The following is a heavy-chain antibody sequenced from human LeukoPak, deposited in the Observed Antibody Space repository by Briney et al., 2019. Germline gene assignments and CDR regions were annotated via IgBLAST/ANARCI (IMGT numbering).Heavy chain of an antibody. CDR3: ARGRLPAIAVAVTEGFDY. Sequence: GASVKVSCKASVYTFTSYYMHWVRQAPGQGLEWMGIINPSGGSTSYAQKFQGRVTMTRDMSTSTVYMELSSLRSEDTAVYYWARGRLPAIAVAVTEGFDYWGQGTLVTVSA. J-gene: IGHJ4*02. D-gene: IGHD6-19*01. CDR1: VYTFTSYY. V-gene: IGHV1-46*01. CDR2: INPSGGST.